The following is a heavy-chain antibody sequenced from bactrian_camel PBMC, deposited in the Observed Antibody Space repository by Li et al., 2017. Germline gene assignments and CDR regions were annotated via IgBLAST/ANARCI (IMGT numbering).Heavy chain of an antibody. J-gene: IGHJ4*01. D-gene: IGHD6*01. CDR2: MDIDGMS. V-gene: IGHV3S55*01. Sequence: HVQLVESGGGSVQAGGSLRLSCVGSEYTFSSYCLGWFRQAPEKEREGVAVMDIDGMSDYPDSVKGRFTISKDSAKNTLYLQMNSLKPEDTAMYYCAADAFGRSINGTFCTTPRGVNGRGQGTQVTVS. CDR3: AADAFGRSINGTFCTTPRGVNG. CDR1: EYTFSSYC.